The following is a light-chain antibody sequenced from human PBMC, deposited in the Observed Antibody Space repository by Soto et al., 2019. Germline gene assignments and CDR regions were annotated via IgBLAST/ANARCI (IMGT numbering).Light chain of an antibody. CDR3: QHYNSYSEA. CDR1: QTISSW. V-gene: IGKV1-5*03. CDR2: KAS. Sequence: DIHMTQSPSTLSGSVGYIFTMTCRASQTISSWLAWYQQKPGKAPKLLIYKASTLKSGVPSRFSGSGSGTEFTLTISSLQPHDFATYYCQHYNSYSEAFGQGTKVDIK. J-gene: IGKJ1*01.